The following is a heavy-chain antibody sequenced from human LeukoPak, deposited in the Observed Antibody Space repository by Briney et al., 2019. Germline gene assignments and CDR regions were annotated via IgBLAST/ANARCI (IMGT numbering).Heavy chain of an antibody. CDR1: GFTFSSYW. CDR3: AKASHNYDFWSGYSQIFDY. D-gene: IGHD3-3*01. Sequence: GGSLRLSCAASGFTFSSYWMSWVRQAPGKGLEWVANIKQVGSEKYYVDSVKGRFTISRDNAKNSLYLQMNSLRAEDTAVYYCAKASHNYDFWSGYSQIFDYWGQGTLVTVSS. V-gene: IGHV3-7*01. J-gene: IGHJ4*02. CDR2: IKQVGSEK.